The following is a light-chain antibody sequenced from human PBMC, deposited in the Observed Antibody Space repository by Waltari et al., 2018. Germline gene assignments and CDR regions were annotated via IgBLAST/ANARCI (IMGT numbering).Light chain of an antibody. J-gene: IGKJ4*01. CDR2: DAS. V-gene: IGKV3-11*01. Sequence: EIVLTQSPATLSLSPGERATLSCWASQSISSHIAWYQHNPGQAPRPLVYDASNRATGIPARFSGSGSGTDFTLTIGSLEPEDFAVYYCQHGHTWPLSFGGGTKVEI. CDR3: QHGHTWPLS. CDR1: QSISSH.